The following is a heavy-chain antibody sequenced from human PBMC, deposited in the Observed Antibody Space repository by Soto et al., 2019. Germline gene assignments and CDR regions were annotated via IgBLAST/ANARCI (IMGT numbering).Heavy chain of an antibody. CDR3: AREGVGSNTGFDV. J-gene: IGHJ3*01. D-gene: IGHD2-15*01. V-gene: IGHV3-21*01. CDR2: ISSSGVYT. Sequence: GGSLRLSCVVSGFTFSGYSMNWVRQAPGKGLEWISSISSSGVYTYSADSMKGRFTISRDNAKNSLYLQINSLRADDTAVYYCAREGVGSNTGFDVWGQGTMVTVSS. CDR1: GFTFSGYS.